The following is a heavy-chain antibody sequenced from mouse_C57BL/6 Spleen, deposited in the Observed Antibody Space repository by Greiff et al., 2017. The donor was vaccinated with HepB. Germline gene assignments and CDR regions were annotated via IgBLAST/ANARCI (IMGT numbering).Heavy chain of an antibody. D-gene: IGHD1-1*01. CDR1: GYAFSSSW. CDR2: IYPGDGDT. V-gene: IGHV1-82*01. Sequence: VQLQQSGPELVKPGASVKISCKASGYAFSSSWMNWVKQRPGKGLEWIGRIYPGDGDTNYNGKFKGKATLTADKSSSTAYMQLSSLTSEDSAVYFSARRDYGSSYDFDYWGQGTTLTVSS. CDR3: ARRDYGSSYDFDY. J-gene: IGHJ2*01.